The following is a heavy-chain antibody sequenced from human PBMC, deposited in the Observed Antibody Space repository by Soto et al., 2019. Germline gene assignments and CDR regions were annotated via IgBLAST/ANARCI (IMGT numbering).Heavy chain of an antibody. D-gene: IGHD3-22*01. V-gene: IGHV1-18*01. Sequence: VKVSCKASGYSFSSYGITWVRQAPGQGLEWLGWISPYNDDTKYAQRLQGRVTMTTDTSTRTAYMDIRGLRSDDTAIYYCARGGYYDSSGARNYHYYGMDVWGQGTTVTSP. J-gene: IGHJ6*02. CDR2: ISPYNDDT. CDR3: ARGGYYDSSGARNYHYYGMDV. CDR1: GYSFSSYG.